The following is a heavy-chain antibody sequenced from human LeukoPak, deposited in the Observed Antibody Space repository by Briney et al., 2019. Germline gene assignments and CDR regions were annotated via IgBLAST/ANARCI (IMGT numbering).Heavy chain of an antibody. CDR3: AKTRPLDSSSWSHGDY. D-gene: IGHD6-13*01. CDR2: ISGSGVTT. Sequence: GGSLRLSCAASGFAFSSYWMSWVRQAPGKGLEWVSAISGSGVTTHYAGSVKGRFSISRDNSKNTLYLQMNSLRAEDTAVYYCAKTRPLDSSSWSHGDYWGQGTLVTVSS. V-gene: IGHV3-23*01. J-gene: IGHJ4*02. CDR1: GFAFSSYW.